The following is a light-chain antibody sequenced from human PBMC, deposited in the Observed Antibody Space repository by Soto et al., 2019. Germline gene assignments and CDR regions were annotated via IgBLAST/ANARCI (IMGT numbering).Light chain of an antibody. V-gene: IGKV2-30*02. CDR3: MQGTHWPIT. CDR2: KVS. CDR1: QSLVHSDGIAY. Sequence: DVAMTQSPLSLPVTLVQPASISCRSNQSLVHSDGIAYFSWFQQRPGRSPRRLIYKVSNRDSGVPARFSGSGSGTDFALKISRVEAEDVGVYYCMQGTHWPITFGQGTRLEI. J-gene: IGKJ5*01.